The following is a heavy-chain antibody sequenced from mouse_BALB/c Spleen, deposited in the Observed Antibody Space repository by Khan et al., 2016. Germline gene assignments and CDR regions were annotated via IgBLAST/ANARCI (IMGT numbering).Heavy chain of an antibody. CDR2: ISWDDDK. Sequence: QVTLIESGPGILQPSQTLSLTCSFSGFSLSTSGMGVSWIRQPSGMGLEWLAHISWDDDKRYNPSLKGRLTIAQDTSGNLVVLKITSVDRTYTSTYYCARRTDRSFDYAIDYWCQGTSVTVSS. CDR1: GFSLSTSGMG. V-gene: IGHV8-12*01. J-gene: IGHJ4*01. CDR3: ARRTDRSFDYAIDY. D-gene: IGHD1-1*01.